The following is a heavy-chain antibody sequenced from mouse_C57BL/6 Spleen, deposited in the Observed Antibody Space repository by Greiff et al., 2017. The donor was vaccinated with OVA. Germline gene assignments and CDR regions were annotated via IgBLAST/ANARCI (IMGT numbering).Heavy chain of an antibody. CDR3: AIYGNYGEEYAMDY. J-gene: IGHJ4*01. CDR1: GYTFTTYP. CDR2: FHPYNDDT. Sequence: VQLVESGAELVKPGASVKMSCKASGYTFTTYPIEWMKQNHGKSLEWIGNFHPYNDDTKYNEKFKGKATLTVEKSSSTVYLELSRLTSDDSAVYYCAIYGNYGEEYAMDYWGQGTSVTVSS. V-gene: IGHV1-47*01. D-gene: IGHD2-1*01.